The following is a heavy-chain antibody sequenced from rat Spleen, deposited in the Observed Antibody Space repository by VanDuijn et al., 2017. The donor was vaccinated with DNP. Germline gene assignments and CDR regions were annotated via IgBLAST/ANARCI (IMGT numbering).Heavy chain of an antibody. CDR1: GFTFNNYW. CDR2: ISSSGGST. D-gene: IGHD1-10*01. CDR3: ARVNNNLYYGLDA. J-gene: IGHJ4*01. V-gene: IGHV5-31*01. Sequence: EVQLVGSGGDLVQPGRSLKLSCVASGFTFNNYWMTWIRQVPGEGLEWVASISSSGGSTYYPDSVKGRFTISRDNAKNTLYLQMNSLRSEDTATYYCARVNNNLYYGLDAWGQGTSVTVSS.